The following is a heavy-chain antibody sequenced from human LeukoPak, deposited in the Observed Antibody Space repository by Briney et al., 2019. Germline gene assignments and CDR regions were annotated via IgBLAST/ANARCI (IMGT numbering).Heavy chain of an antibody. Sequence: PGGSLRLSCAASGFTFSSYGMHWVRQAPGKGLEWVAFKRYDGSNKYYADSVKGRFTISRDNSKNTLYLQMNSLRAEDTAVYYCAKALLPFATVTAQSDYWGQGTLVTVSS. D-gene: IGHD4-17*01. CDR1: GFTFSSYG. J-gene: IGHJ4*02. CDR2: KRYDGSNK. CDR3: AKALLPFATVTAQSDY. V-gene: IGHV3-30*02.